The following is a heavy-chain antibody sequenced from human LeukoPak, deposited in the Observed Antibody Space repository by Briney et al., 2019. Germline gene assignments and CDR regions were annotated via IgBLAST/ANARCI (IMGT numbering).Heavy chain of an antibody. D-gene: IGHD6-19*01. CDR1: GFSFSSFS. CDR3: ARDLGYSSGPNY. V-gene: IGHV3-21*01. J-gene: IGHJ4*02. CDR2: ISGGSSFT. Sequence: PGGSLRLSCAASGFSFSSFSMNWVRQAPGKGLEWVSYISGGSSFTYYVDSVKGRFTISRDNAKNSLYLQMNSLRAEDTAVYYCARDLGYSSGPNYWGQGTRVTVSS.